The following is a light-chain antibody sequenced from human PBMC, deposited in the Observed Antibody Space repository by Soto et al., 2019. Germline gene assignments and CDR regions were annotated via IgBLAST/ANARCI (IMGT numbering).Light chain of an antibody. CDR1: QSISSY. V-gene: IGKV1-39*01. CDR3: HQRKSWPRT. CDR2: AAS. J-gene: IGKJ1*01. Sequence: DIQMTQSPSSLSASVEDRVIITFRASQSISSYLNWYQQKPGKAPKLLIYAASSLQSGVPSRFSGSGSGTDFTLTISRLEPEDFAVYYCHQRKSWPRTFGQGTKVDIK.